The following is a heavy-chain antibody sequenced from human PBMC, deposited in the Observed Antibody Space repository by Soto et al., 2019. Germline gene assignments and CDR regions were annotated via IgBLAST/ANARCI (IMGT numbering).Heavy chain of an antibody. D-gene: IGHD6-6*01. CDR1: GDSVSSNSAA. V-gene: IGHV6-1*01. J-gene: IGHJ6*02. CDR2: TYYRSKWYN. Sequence: SQTLSLTCAISGDSVSSNSAAWNWIRQSPSRGLEWLGRTYYRSKWYNDYAVSVKSRITINPDTSKNQFSLQLNSVTPEDTAVYYCARSIAARRVLHYYYGMDVWGQGTTVTVSS. CDR3: ARSIAARRVLHYYYGMDV.